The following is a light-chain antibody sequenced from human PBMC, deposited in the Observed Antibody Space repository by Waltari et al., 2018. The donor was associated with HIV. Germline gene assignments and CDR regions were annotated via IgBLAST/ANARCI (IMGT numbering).Light chain of an antibody. V-gene: IGLV7-46*01. CDR1: TGAVTSDHY. CDR2: DTS. Sequence: QAVVTQAPSLTVSPGGTVTLTCGSSTGAVTSDHYPSWFQQKPGQAPRTLIYDTSDQHPWTPARFSGSLLGGKAALTLSGAQPEDEAEYYCLLSYNGARNWVFGGGTKLTVL. J-gene: IGLJ3*02. CDR3: LLSYNGARNWV.